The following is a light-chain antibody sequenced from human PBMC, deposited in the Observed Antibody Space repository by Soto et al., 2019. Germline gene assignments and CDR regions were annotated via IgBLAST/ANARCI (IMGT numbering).Light chain of an antibody. J-gene: IGKJ1*01. CDR1: QSVSSY. Sequence: EIVMTQSPATLSVSPGERATLSCRASQSVSSYLAWYQQKPVQAPRLLIYGASSRATGIPDRFSGSGSGTDFTLTISRLEPEDYAVYYCQQYGSSQWTFAQGTKVDI. V-gene: IGKV3-20*01. CDR3: QQYGSSQWT. CDR2: GAS.